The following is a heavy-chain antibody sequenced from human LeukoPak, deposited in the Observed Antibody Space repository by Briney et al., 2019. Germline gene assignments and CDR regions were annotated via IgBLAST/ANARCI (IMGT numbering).Heavy chain of an antibody. Sequence: ASVKVSCKASGYTFTSYAMHWVRQAPGQRLEWMGWINAGNGNTKYSQKFQGRVTITRDTSASTAYMELSSLRSEDTAVYYCARGFVYYGSALYYFDYWGQGTLVTVSS. CDR2: INAGNGNT. D-gene: IGHD3-10*01. CDR3: ARGFVYYGSALYYFDY. CDR1: GYTFTSYA. J-gene: IGHJ4*02. V-gene: IGHV1-3*01.